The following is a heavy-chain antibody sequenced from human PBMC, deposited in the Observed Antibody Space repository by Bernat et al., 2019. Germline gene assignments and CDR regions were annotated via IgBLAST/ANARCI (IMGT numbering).Heavy chain of an antibody. CDR3: ARGGLSSSYYWGN. D-gene: IGHD6-13*01. J-gene: IGHJ4*02. V-gene: IGHV3-7*03. CDR1: GFTFSSHW. CDR2: IKQAGSDK. Sequence: EVQLVESGGGLVQPGGSLRLSCAASGFTFSSHWMTWVRQAPGKGLEWVANIKQAGSDKYYVDSVKGRFTISRDNAKNSLYLQMNSLRAEDTAVYYCARGGLSSSYYWGNWGQGTRVTVSS.